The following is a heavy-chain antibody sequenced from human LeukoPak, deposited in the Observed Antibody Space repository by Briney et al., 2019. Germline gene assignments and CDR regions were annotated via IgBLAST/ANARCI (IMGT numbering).Heavy chain of an antibody. Sequence: GGSLRLSCAASGFTFSGYVMSGVRQAPGKGLEWVSAISGSGGSTYYTDSVKGRFTMSRDNSKNTLYLQMNSLRAEDTAVYYCAKGGTRIAVAGTTMFDYWGQGTLCTVSS. D-gene: IGHD6-19*01. J-gene: IGHJ4*02. CDR3: AKGGTRIAVAGTTMFDY. CDR1: GFTFSGYV. V-gene: IGHV3-23*01. CDR2: ISGSGGST.